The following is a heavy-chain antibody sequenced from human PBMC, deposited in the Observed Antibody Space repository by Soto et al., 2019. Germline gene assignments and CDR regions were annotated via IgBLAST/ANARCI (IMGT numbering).Heavy chain of an antibody. J-gene: IGHJ6*02. D-gene: IGHD2-15*01. CDR2: VIPIVGTA. Sequence: GAAAKIFSRASGGTFISYAISWVGQAPGQGLEGMVGVIPIVGTANYEQKFQGRVTITADKSTSTAYMELSSLRSEDTAVYYCAGQXIVVVVAATWESYGMDVWGQGTTVTVSS. CDR3: AGQXIVVVVAATWESYGMDV. CDR1: GGTFISYA. V-gene: IGHV1-69*06.